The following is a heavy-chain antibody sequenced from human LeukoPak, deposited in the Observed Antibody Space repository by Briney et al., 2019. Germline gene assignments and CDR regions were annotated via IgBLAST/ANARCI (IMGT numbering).Heavy chain of an antibody. CDR2: IYPGDSDT. CDR1: GSRFTSYW. J-gene: IGHJ4*02. CDR3: ARAICSGGSCYLYY. V-gene: IGHV5-51*01. Sequence: GASLKISCKGSGSRFTSYWIGWVRPMPGKGLEWMGIIYPGDSDTRYSPSFQGQVTISADKSISTAYLQWSSLKASDTAMYYCARAICSGGSCYLYYWGQGTLVTVSS. D-gene: IGHD2-15*01.